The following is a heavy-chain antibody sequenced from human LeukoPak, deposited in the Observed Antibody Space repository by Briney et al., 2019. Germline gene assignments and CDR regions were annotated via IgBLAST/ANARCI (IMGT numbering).Heavy chain of an antibody. D-gene: IGHD3-16*01. CDR1: GGSVSSNY. Sequence: SETLSLTCSVSGGSVSSNYWSWIRRPPGKGLEWIGYIYNSGSTNYNPSLKSRVTISVDTSMNLLSLKLSSVTAADTAVYYCARARGSAGGFDPWGQGTLVTVSS. CDR2: IYNSGST. CDR3: ARARGSAGGFDP. J-gene: IGHJ5*02. V-gene: IGHV4-59*02.